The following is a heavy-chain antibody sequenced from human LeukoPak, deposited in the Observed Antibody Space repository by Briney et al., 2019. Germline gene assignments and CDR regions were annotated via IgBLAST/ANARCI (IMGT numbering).Heavy chain of an antibody. Sequence: GEXXKXSCKXSGXXFTSXWIGWVRQMPGKGLEWMXIIYPGDSDTRYSPSFQGQVTISADKSISTAYLQWSSLKASDTAMYYCARQRNYYDSSGSEAPPDYWGQGTLVTVSS. D-gene: IGHD3-22*01. CDR3: ARQRNYYDSSGSEAPPDY. J-gene: IGHJ4*02. V-gene: IGHV5-51*01. CDR2: IYPGDSDT. CDR1: GXXFTSXW.